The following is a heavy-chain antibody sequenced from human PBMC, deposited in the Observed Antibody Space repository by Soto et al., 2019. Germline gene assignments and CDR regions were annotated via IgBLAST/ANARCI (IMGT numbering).Heavy chain of an antibody. V-gene: IGHV3-23*01. CDR2: IRNSGGST. CDR1: GLIFSNYH. J-gene: IGHJ4*02. Sequence: PGGSLRLSCGTSGLIFSNYHMNWVRQAPGKGLEWVSYIRNSGGSTYYADSVKGRFTTSRDNSKNTLYLQMNSLRAEDTAVYYCAKKTNMVRGVGYYFDYWGQGTLVTVSS. D-gene: IGHD3-10*01. CDR3: AKKTNMVRGVGYYFDY.